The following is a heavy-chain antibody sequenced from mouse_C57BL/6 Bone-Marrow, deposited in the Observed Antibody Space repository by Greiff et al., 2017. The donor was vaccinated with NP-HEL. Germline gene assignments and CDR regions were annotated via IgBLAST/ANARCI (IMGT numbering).Heavy chain of an antibody. CDR1: GYTFTDYY. D-gene: IGHD1-1*01. Sequence: VQLQQSGPELVKPGASVKISCKASGYTFTDYYMNWVKQSHGKSLEWIGDINPNNGGTSYNQKFKGKATLTVDKSSSTAYMALRSLTSEDSAVYYCARVSAVVGWYFDYWGQGTTLTVSS. CDR2: INPNNGGT. CDR3: ARVSAVVGWYFDY. V-gene: IGHV1-26*01. J-gene: IGHJ2*01.